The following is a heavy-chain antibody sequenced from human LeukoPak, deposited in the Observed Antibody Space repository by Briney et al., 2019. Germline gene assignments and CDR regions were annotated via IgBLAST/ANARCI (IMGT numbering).Heavy chain of an antibody. J-gene: IGHJ6*03. V-gene: IGHV1-18*01. CDR2: ISAYNGNT. CDR1: GYTFTSYG. CDR3: ARTQSEWPQDYYYYMDV. D-gene: IGHD3-3*01. Sequence: ASVKVSCKASGYTFTSYGISWVRQAPGQGLEWMGWISAYNGNTNYAQKLQGRVTMTTDTSTSTAYMELSSLRSEDTAVYYCARTQSEWPQDYYYYMDVWGKGTTVTVSS.